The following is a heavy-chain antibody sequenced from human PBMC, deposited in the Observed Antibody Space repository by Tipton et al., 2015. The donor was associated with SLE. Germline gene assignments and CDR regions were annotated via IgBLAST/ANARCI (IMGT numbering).Heavy chain of an antibody. CDR2: LYHSGDT. Sequence: TLSLTCTVSGGSITSYNQYWGWIRQPPGQRLEYMASLYHSGDTYYNPSLKSRLTISMDTSKNQFSLRLNSVTAADTAVYYCARVVPVGGNDYWSQGTLVTVSS. D-gene: IGHD6-19*01. CDR1: GGSITSYNQY. V-gene: IGHV4-39*07. CDR3: ARVVPVGGNDY. J-gene: IGHJ4*02.